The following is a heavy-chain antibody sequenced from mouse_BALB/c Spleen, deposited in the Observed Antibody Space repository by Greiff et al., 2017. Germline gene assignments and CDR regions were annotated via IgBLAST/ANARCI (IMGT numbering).Heavy chain of an antibody. CDR1: GFDFSRYW. CDR3: ARPGFTTATSWFAY. D-gene: IGHD1-2*01. Sequence: DVKLQESGGGLVQPGGSLKLSCAASGFDFSRYWMSWVRQAPGKGLEWIGEINPDSSTINYTPSLKDKFIISRDNAKNTLYLQMSKVRSEDTALYYCARPGFTTATSWFAYWGQGTLVTVSA. J-gene: IGHJ3*01. V-gene: IGHV4-1*02. CDR2: INPDSSTI.